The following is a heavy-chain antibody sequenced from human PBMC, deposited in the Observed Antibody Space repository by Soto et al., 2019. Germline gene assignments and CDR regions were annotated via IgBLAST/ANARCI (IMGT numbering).Heavy chain of an antibody. J-gene: IGHJ4*02. V-gene: IGHV4-30-4*01. Sequence: QVQLQESGPGLVKPSQTLSLACTVSGGSISNNHYYWSWIRQPPGKGLEWIGHIFDSGSTFNNPSPNSRVAISMDTSKNQVSLKLRSVTAADTAVYYCARGLSSDKVASWGQGTLVPVSS. CDR3: ARGLSSDKVAS. CDR2: IFDSGST. CDR1: GGSISNNHYY. D-gene: IGHD2-15*01.